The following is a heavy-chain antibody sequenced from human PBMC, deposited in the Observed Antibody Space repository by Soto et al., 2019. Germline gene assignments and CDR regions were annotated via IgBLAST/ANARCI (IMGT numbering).Heavy chain of an antibody. V-gene: IGHV1-46*01. Sequence: SGKVCFKASGYTFTSDYMHWVRQAPGQGLEWMGIINPSGGRTSYAQKFQGRVTMTRDTSTSTVYMELSSLRSEDTAVYYCAREWSYDILTGHNWFDPWAREPWSPSPQ. CDR3: AREWSYDILTGHNWFDP. J-gene: IGHJ5*02. CDR2: INPSGGRT. D-gene: IGHD3-9*01. CDR1: GYTFTSDY.